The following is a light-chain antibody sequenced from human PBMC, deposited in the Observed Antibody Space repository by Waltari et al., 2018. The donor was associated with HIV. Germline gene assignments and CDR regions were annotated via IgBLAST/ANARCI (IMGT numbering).Light chain of an antibody. CDR1: RSKIGASYD. CDR2: GNN. Sequence: HSVLTPPPSVSGAPGQKVTISCTWSRSKIGASYDVHWYQQVPGTAPRLLIHGNNYRPSGVPDRFSASRSGTSASLAITGLQADDEADYYCQSYDSNLSGLVFGGGTKLTVL. J-gene: IGLJ2*01. V-gene: IGLV1-40*01. CDR3: QSYDSNLSGLV.